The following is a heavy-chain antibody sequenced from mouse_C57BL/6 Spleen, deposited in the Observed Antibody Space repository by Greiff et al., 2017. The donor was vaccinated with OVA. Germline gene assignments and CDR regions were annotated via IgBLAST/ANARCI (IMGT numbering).Heavy chain of an antibody. CDR1: GFSLTSYA. CDR2: IWTGGGT. J-gene: IGHJ4*01. V-gene: IGHV2-9-1*01. Sequence: VKLMESGPGLVAPSQSLSITCTVSGFSLTSYAISWVRQPPGKGLEWLGVIWTGGGTNYNSALKSRLSISKDNSKSQVFLKMNSLQTDDTARYYCARKEEAQALWAMDYWGQGTSVTVSS. D-gene: IGHD3-2*02. CDR3: ARKEEAQALWAMDY.